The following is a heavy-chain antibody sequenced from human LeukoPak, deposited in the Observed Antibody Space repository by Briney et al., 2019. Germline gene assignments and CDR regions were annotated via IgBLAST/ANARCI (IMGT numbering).Heavy chain of an antibody. J-gene: IGHJ3*02. CDR1: GFTFSSYS. D-gene: IGHD6-13*01. CDR3: ASPQERYSSSWYNDVFDI. Sequence: PGGSLRLSCAASGFTFSSYSMNWVRQAPGKGLEWVSYISSSSSTIYYADSVKGRFTISRDNAKNSLYLQMNSLTAEDTAVYYCASPQERYSSSWYNDVFDIWGQGTMVTVSS. V-gene: IGHV3-48*01. CDR2: ISSSSSTI.